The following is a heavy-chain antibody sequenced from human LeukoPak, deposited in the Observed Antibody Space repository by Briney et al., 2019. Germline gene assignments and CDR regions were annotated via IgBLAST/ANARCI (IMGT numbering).Heavy chain of an antibody. D-gene: IGHD2-2*01. CDR1: GFTFSSYT. V-gene: IGHV3-30-3*01. J-gene: IGHJ6*02. CDR3: ARDNMPVVVPAAKYYYYGMDV. CDR2: ISYDGSNK. Sequence: PGGSLRLSCAASGFTFSSYTMHWVRQAPGKGLEWVAVISYDGSNKYHADSVKGRFTISRDNSKNTLYLQMNSLRAEDTAVYYCARDNMPVVVPAAKYYYYGMDVWGQGTTVTVSS.